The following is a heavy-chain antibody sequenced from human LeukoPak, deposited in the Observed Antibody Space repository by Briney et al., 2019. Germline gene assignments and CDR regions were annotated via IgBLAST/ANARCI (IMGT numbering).Heavy chain of an antibody. V-gene: IGHV4-30-4*01. CDR1: GGSISSGDYY. Sequence: PSQTLSLTCTVSGGSISSGDYYWSWIRQPPGKGLEWIGYIYYSGSTYYNPSLKSRVTISVDTSKNQFSLKLSSVTAADTAVYYCARHSDYYDSSGDYHGYYFDYWGQGTLVTVSS. D-gene: IGHD3-22*01. CDR3: ARHSDYYDSSGDYHGYYFDY. J-gene: IGHJ4*02. CDR2: IYYSGST.